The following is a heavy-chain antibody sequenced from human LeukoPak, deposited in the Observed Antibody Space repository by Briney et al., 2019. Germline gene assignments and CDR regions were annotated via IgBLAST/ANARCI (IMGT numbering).Heavy chain of an antibody. V-gene: IGHV1-3*01. J-gene: IGHJ6*02. D-gene: IGHD1-26*01. CDR3: ARDPLGGGSYPHYGMDV. Sequence: ASVKVSCKASGYTFTSYAMHWVRQAPGQRLEWMGWINAGNGNTKYSQKFQGRVTITRDTSASTAYMELSSLRSEDTAVYYCARDPLGGGSYPHYGMDVWGQGTTVTVSS. CDR2: INAGNGNT. CDR1: GYTFTSYA.